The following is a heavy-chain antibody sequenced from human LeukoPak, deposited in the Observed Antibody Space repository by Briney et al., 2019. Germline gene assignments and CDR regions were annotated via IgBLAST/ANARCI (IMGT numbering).Heavy chain of an antibody. J-gene: IGHJ4*02. D-gene: IGHD3-22*01. CDR2: LYTSGST. CDR1: GGSFSDYY. CDR3: ASDYFDRTGYYGFIY. Sequence: SETLSLTCVVYGGSFSDYYRTWIRQPAGKGLEWIGRLYTSGSTNYNPSLKSRVSMSVDTSKKQFSLRLSSVTAADTAIYYCASDYFDRTGYYGFIYWGQGSLVTISS. V-gene: IGHV4-59*10.